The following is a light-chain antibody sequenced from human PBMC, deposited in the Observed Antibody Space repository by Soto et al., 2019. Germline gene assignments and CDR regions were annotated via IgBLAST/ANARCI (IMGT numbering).Light chain of an antibody. J-gene: IGKJ2*01. CDR1: QSISSH. CDR3: QQSYITPYT. CDR2: STY. V-gene: IGKV1-39*01. Sequence: DIQMTQSPSSLSASVGDRVTITCRASQSISSHLHWYQEKPGKAPKLLIYSTYSLKSGVPSRFSGSGTGTDFTLTISSLQPEDFATYYCQQSYITPYTFGQGTNLEIK.